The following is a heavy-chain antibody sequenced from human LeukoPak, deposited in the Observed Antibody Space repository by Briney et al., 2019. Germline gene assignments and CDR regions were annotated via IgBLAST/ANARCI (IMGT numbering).Heavy chain of an antibody. CDR1: GFTFSSYA. Sequence: GGSLRLSCAASGFTFSSYAMHWDRQAPGKGLEWVAVISYDGSNKYYADSVKGRFTISRDNSKNTLYLQMNSLRAEDTAVYYCARVGGSGSYYKDNWFDPWGQGTLVTVSS. CDR2: ISYDGSNK. D-gene: IGHD3-10*01. CDR3: ARVGGSGSYYKDNWFDP. J-gene: IGHJ5*02. V-gene: IGHV3-30-3*01.